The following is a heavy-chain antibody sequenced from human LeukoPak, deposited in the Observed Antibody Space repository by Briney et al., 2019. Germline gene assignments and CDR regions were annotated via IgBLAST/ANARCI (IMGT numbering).Heavy chain of an antibody. V-gene: IGHV1-69*05. Sequence: SVKVSCKASGYSFNDYYIHWVRQAPGQGLEWMGGIIPIFGTANYAQKFQGRVTITTDESTSTAYMELSSLRSEDTAVYYCAVTGDGYNWGCWWGQGTLVTVSS. CDR2: IIPIFGTA. D-gene: IGHD5-24*01. CDR1: GYSFNDYY. CDR3: AVTGDGYNWGCW. J-gene: IGHJ4*02.